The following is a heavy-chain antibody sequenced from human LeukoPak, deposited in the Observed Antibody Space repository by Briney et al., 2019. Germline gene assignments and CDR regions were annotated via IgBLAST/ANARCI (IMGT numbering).Heavy chain of an antibody. Sequence: QSGGSLRLSCAASGSTFSRYSMHWVRHAPGKGLVWVSRINSDGSRTNYADSVKGRFTISRDNAKNTLYLQVNSLRDEDTAVYYCARGGFDLWGQGTLVTVSS. J-gene: IGHJ4*02. CDR2: INSDGSRT. CDR1: GSTFSRYS. CDR3: ARGGFDL. V-gene: IGHV3-74*01.